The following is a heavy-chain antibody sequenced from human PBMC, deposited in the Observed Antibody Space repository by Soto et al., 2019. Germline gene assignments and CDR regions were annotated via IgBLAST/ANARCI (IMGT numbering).Heavy chain of an antibody. CDR2: ISYSGST. V-gene: IGHV4-39*01. CDR1: GGSISSNTYY. J-gene: IGHJ6*02. CDR3: ARKLVVAGDYYGMDV. Sequence: QLQLQESGPGLVKPSETLSLTCTVSGGSISSNTYYWAWIRQPPGQGLEWIGRISYSGSTYYNPSLKSRVTVSEDTSKNQFSLKLSSVTAADTAVYYCARKLVVAGDYYGMDVWGQGTTVIVSS. D-gene: IGHD6-19*01.